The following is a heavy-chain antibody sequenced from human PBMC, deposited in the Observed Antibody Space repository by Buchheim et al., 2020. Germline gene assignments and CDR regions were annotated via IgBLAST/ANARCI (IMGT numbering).Heavy chain of an antibody. D-gene: IGHD3-3*01. J-gene: IGHJ6*02. CDR1: GFTFSSYA. CDR3: AKDRVLRGSGPRNMDV. CDR2: ISGSGGST. V-gene: IGHV3-23*04. Sequence: EVQLVESGGGLVQPGGSLRLSCAASGFTFSSYAMSWVRQAPGKGLEWVSAISGSGGSTYYADSGKGRFSLSRDKSRNKLYLQMNSLRAEDTAVYYCAKDRVLRGSGPRNMDVWGQGTT.